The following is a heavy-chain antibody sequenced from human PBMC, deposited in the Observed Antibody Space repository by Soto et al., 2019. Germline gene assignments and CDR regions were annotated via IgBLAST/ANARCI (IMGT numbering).Heavy chain of an antibody. CDR2: ISGSGGST. V-gene: IGHV3-23*01. CDR3: AKVGQWLVFSGMDV. D-gene: IGHD6-19*01. J-gene: IGHJ6*02. Sequence: GGSLRLSCAASGFTFSSYAMSWVRQAPGKGLEWVSAISGSGGSTYYADSVKGRFTISRDNSKNTLYLQMNSLRAEDTAVYYCAKVGQWLVFSGMDVWGQGTTVTVSS. CDR1: GFTFSSYA.